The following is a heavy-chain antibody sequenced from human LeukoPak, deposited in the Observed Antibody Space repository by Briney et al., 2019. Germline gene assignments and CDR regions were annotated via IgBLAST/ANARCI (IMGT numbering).Heavy chain of an antibody. J-gene: IGHJ5*02. Sequence: ASVKVSCKASGYTFTGYCLHWVRQAPGQGLEWMGWINPNSGGTNYAQKFQGRVSMTRDTSISTAYMELSRLRSDDTAVYYCAREGPPKVVVPAAILPPSNWFDPWGQGTLVTVSS. CDR3: AREGPPKVVVPAAILPPSNWFDP. D-gene: IGHD2-2*01. V-gene: IGHV1-2*02. CDR1: GYTFTGYC. CDR2: INPNSGGT.